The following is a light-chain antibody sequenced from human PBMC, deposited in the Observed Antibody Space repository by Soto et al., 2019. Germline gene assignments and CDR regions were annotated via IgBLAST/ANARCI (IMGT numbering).Light chain of an antibody. Sequence: QSVLTQPAPVSGSPGQSITISCTGTTRDVGGYNYVSWYQHHPGKAPKLIIYDVSNRPSGVSIRFSGSKSDNTASLTISGLQPEDEADYHCSSYTTSNTRQIVFGTGTKVTVL. V-gene: IGLV2-14*03. J-gene: IGLJ1*01. CDR1: TRDVGGYNY. CDR3: SSYTTSNTRQIV. CDR2: DVS.